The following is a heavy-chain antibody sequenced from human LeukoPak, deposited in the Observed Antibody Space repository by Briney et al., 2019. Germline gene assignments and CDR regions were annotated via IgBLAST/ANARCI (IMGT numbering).Heavy chain of an antibody. CDR1: GFTFSSYG. V-gene: IGHV3-33*08. D-gene: IGHD6-19*01. J-gene: IGHJ3*02. CDR2: IWYDGSNK. CDR3: ARERDRAVAGLFDI. Sequence: GRSLRLSCAASGFTFSSYGMRWVRQAPGKGLEWVAVIWYDGSNKYYADSVKGRFTISRDNSKNTLYLQMNSLRAEDTAVYYCARERDRAVAGLFDIWGQGTMVTVSS.